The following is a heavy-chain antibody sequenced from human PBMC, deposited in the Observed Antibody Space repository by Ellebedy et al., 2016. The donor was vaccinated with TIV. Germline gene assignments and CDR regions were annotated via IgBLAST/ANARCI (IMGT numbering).Heavy chain of an antibody. CDR3: ARDTRSGLVAD. V-gene: IGHV4-59*01. J-gene: IGHJ4*02. CDR1: GGSISSYY. D-gene: IGHD2-15*01. Sequence: SETLSLTCTVSGGSISSYYWSWIRQPPGKGLEWIGYIYYSGSTNYNPSLKSRVTISVGTSKNQFSLKLSSVTAADTAVYYCARDTRSGLVADWGQGTLFTVSS. CDR2: IYYSGST.